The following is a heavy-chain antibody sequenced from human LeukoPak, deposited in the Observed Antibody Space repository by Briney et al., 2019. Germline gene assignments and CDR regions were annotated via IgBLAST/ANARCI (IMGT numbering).Heavy chain of an antibody. CDR3: ARKAYCGGDCYSRAFDI. CDR1: GFTFSSYE. V-gene: IGHV3-48*03. CDR2: ISSSGSTI. Sequence: GGSLRLSCAASGFTFSSYEMNWVRQAPGKGLEWVSYISSSGSTIYYADSVKGRFTISRDNAKNSLYLQMNSLRAEDTAVYYCARKAYCGGDCYSRAFDIWGQGTMVTVSS. J-gene: IGHJ3*02. D-gene: IGHD2-21*02.